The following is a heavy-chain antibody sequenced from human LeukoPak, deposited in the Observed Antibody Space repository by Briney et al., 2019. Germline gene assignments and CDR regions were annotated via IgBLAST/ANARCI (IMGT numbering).Heavy chain of an antibody. CDR2: IYPSGDT. Sequence: PSDTLSLTRTVSGGSSKSYYWSWIRQPAGKGLEWIGRIYPSGDTNYNPSLKSRVTMSIDTSKNQFSLKVNSVTAADTAVYYCARAGGAGFDILTGYYNWFDPWGQGTLVTVSS. CDR1: GGSSKSYY. J-gene: IGHJ5*02. V-gene: IGHV4-4*07. D-gene: IGHD3-9*01. CDR3: ARAGGAGFDILTGYYNWFDP.